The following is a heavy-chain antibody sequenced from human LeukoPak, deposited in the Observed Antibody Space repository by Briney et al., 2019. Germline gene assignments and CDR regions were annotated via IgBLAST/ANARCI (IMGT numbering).Heavy chain of an antibody. V-gene: IGHV4-34*01. D-gene: IGHD6-19*01. CDR1: GGSFSGYY. J-gene: IGHJ4*02. CDR3: ARRGHNSGHFDY. CDR2: INHSGST. Sequence: SETLSLTCAVYGGSFSGYYWSWIRQPPGKGLEWIGEINHSGSTNYNPSLKSRVTISVDTSKTQFSLRLSSVTAADTAVYYCARRGHNSGHFDYWGQGTLVTVSS.